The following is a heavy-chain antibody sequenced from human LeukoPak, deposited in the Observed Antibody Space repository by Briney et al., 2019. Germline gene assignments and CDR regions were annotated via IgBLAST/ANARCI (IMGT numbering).Heavy chain of an antibody. CDR1: GYTFTTYG. D-gene: IGHD2-2*01. CDR2: ISAYNGNT. J-gene: IGHJ4*02. Sequence: ASVSVSSTASGYTFTTYGISWVRQAPGQGLEWMGWISAYNGNTNYTQKLQGRVTMTTETSTSTAYMELRSLRSDDTAVYYCARGRIGYCSSTSCPPKYYFDYWGQGTLVTVSS. V-gene: IGHV1-18*01. CDR3: ARGRIGYCSSTSCPPKYYFDY.